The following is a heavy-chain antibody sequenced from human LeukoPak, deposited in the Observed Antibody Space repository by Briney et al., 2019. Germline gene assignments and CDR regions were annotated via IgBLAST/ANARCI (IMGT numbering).Heavy chain of an antibody. CDR2: IYTSGST. D-gene: IGHD3-10*01. CDR3: ARATMVRTSYYYGMDV. CDR1: GGSISSYY. Sequence: SETLSLTCTVSGGSISSYYWSWIRQPPGKGLEWIGYIYTSGSTNYNPSLKSRVTISVDTSKNQFSLKLSSVTAADTAVYYCARATMVRTSYYYGMDVWGQGTTVTVSS. V-gene: IGHV4-4*09. J-gene: IGHJ6*02.